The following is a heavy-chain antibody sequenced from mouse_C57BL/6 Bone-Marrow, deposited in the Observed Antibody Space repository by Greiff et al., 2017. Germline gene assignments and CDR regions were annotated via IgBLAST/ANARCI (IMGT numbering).Heavy chain of an antibody. D-gene: IGHD1-1*01. CDR3: ARDGSSLDWFSY. CDR2: IDPSYSYT. CDR1: GYTFTSYW. V-gene: IGHV1-69*01. J-gene: IGHJ3*01. Sequence: QVQLQQPGAELVLPGASVKLSCKASGYTFTSYWMHWVKQRPGQGLEWIGEIDPSYSYTNYNQKFKGKSTLTVDQSSITAYMQLSSLTSDDSAVYYCARDGSSLDWFSYWGQGTLVTVSA.